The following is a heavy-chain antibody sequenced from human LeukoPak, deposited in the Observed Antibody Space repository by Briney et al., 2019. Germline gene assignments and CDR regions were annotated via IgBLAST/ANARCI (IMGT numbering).Heavy chain of an antibody. CDR3: AGRALSTGWTFDY. Sequence: SETLSLTCSVSGGSISTYYWSWLRQPAGKGLEWIAQIHTSGRTDFNPSLKSRLSISMDTPNNHFSLMITSVTAADTAIYYCAGRALSTGWTFDYWGHGTLVTVSS. CDR2: IHTSGRT. D-gene: IGHD6-19*01. J-gene: IGHJ4*01. V-gene: IGHV4-4*07. CDR1: GGSISTYY.